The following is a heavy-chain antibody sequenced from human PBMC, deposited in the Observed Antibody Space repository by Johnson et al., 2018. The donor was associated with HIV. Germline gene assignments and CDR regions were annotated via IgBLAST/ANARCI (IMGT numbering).Heavy chain of an antibody. D-gene: IGHD2-2*02. CDR3: AKDGGAIYLDAFDI. CDR2: IRYDGSNK. Sequence: QVQLVESGGGVVQPGRSLRLSCAASGFTFNSYAMHWVRQAPGKGLEWVAFIRYDGSNKYYADSVKGRFTISRDNSKNTLYLQMNSLRAEDTAVYYCAKDGGAIYLDAFDIWGQGTMVTVSS. J-gene: IGHJ3*02. V-gene: IGHV3-30*02. CDR1: GFTFNSYA.